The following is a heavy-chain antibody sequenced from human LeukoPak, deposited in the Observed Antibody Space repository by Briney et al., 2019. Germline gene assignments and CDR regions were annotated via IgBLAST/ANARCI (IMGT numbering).Heavy chain of an antibody. CDR1: GGSITSGGYY. J-gene: IGHJ4*02. CDR2: IHYSGST. V-gene: IGHV4-31*03. Sequence: PSQTLSLTCTVSGGSITSGGYYWSWIRQLPGKGLEWIGYIHYSGSTYYNPSLKSRLTMSVDTPKSQFSLKLSSVTAADTAVYYCARSSGAYGDYYFDYWGQGNLVTVSS. D-gene: IGHD4-17*01. CDR3: ARSSGAYGDYYFDY.